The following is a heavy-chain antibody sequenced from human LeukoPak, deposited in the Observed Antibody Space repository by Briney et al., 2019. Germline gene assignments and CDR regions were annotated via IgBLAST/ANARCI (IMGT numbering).Heavy chain of an antibody. CDR2: ISADNGDT. D-gene: IGHD5-24*01. V-gene: IGHV1-18*01. Sequence: GASVKVSCRTSGHTFTSFGFSGVGRGPGQGLEWMGWISADNGDTCYAQQLQGRVTMTTDTSTRKVYLELRSLRSDDTAVYYCARDYVGMSTIRDFGCWGQGTLVTVSS. J-gene: IGHJ4*02. CDR1: GHTFTSFG. CDR3: ARDYVGMSTIRDFGC.